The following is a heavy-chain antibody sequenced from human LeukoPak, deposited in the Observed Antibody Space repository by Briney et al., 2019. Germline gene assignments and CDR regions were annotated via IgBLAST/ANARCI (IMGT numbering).Heavy chain of an antibody. D-gene: IGHD3-9*01. V-gene: IGHV3-30*02. J-gene: IGHJ4*02. CDR1: GFTFSSYG. Sequence: GGSLRLSCAASGFTFSSYGMHWVRQAPGKGLEWVAFIRYDGSNKYYADSVKGRFTISRDNSKNTLYLQMNSLRAEDTAVYHCAKDRTVLTGYYTEDYWGQGTLVTVSS. CDR3: AKDRTVLTGYYTEDY. CDR2: IRYDGSNK.